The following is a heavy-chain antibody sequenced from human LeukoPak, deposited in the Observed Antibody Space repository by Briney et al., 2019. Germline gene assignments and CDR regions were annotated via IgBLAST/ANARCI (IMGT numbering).Heavy chain of an antibody. CDR2: TSHTATGI. D-gene: IGHD4-11*01. J-gene: IGHJ3*01. V-gene: IGHV3-23*01. CDR1: GFTFSTYA. CDR3: ANEYSKGDV. Sequence: GGSLRLSCAASGFTFSTYAMTWVRQAPGKGPEWVSTTSHTATGIFYADSVKSRFTISRDNSKNTLYLQMNSLRAEDAAVYYCANEYSKGDVWGQGTMVTVSS.